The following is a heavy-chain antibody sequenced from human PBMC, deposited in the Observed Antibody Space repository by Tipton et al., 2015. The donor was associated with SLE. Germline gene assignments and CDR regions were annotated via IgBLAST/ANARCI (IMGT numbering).Heavy chain of an antibody. V-gene: IGHV3-23*01. J-gene: IGHJ5*02. CDR1: GFTFSSYA. CDR3: ARGGYDFWSGYYHHWFDP. D-gene: IGHD3-3*01. CDR2: ISGSGGST. Sequence: SLRLSCAASGFTFSSYAMSWVRQAPGKGLEWVSAISGSGGSTYYADSVKGRFTISRDNSKNTLYLQMNSLRAEDTAVYYCARGGYDFWSGYYHHWFDPWGQGTLVTVSS.